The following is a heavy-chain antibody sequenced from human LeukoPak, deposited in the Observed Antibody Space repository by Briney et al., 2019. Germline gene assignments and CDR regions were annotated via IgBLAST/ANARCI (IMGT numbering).Heavy chain of an antibody. CDR1: GYTFTSYY. V-gene: IGHV1-46*01. D-gene: IGHD3-3*01. CDR2: INPSGGST. CDR3: ARAQVPPDGDFWSGSDGAYYYGMDV. J-gene: IGHJ6*02. Sequence: ASVKVSCKASGYTFTSYYMHWVRQAPGQGLEWMGIINPSGGSTSYAQKFQGRVTMTRDTSTSTVYMELSSLRSEDTAVYYCARAQVPPDGDFWSGSDGAYYYGMDVWGQGTTVTVSS.